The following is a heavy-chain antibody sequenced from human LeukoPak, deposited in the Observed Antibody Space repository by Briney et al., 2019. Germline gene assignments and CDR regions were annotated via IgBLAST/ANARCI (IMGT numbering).Heavy chain of an antibody. J-gene: IGHJ3*02. V-gene: IGHV3-48*03. CDR2: ISSSGSTI. Sequence: GGSLRLSCAASGFTFSSYEMNWVRQAPGKGLEWFSYISSSGSTIYYADSVKGRFTISRDNAKNSLYLQMNSLRAEDTAVYYCARARGGGDSSGYYFSFGDAFDIWGQGTMVTVSS. D-gene: IGHD3-22*01. CDR3: ARARGGGDSSGYYFSFGDAFDI. CDR1: GFTFSSYE.